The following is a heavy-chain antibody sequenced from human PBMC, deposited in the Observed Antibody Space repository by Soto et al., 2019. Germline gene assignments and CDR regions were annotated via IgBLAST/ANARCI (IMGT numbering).Heavy chain of an antibody. Sequence: QVQLQESGPGLVKPSETLSLTCTVSGGSISSYYWSWIRQPPGKGLEWIGYIYYSGSTNYNPSLKGRVPISVDTSKNQFSLKLSSVTAADTAVYYCARLRGRGAVAGTGFDYWGQGTLVTVSS. CDR3: ARLRGRGAVAGTGFDY. CDR2: IYYSGST. CDR1: GGSISSYY. D-gene: IGHD6-19*01. J-gene: IGHJ4*02. V-gene: IGHV4-59*08.